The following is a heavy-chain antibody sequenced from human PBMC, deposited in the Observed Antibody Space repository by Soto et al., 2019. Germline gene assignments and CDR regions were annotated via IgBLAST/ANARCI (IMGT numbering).Heavy chain of an antibody. D-gene: IGHD3-16*01. CDR3: AKDFEGGPLDY. J-gene: IGHJ4*02. V-gene: IGHV3-30*18. Sequence: VQLVESGGGVVQPGRSLRLSCAASGFRFSGYGMHWVRQAPGKGLEWVAYISNDGNTEYYTDSVKGRFTISRDNSKNTLSLQMNSLRAEDTAVYYCAKDFEGGPLDYWGQGTLVTVSS. CDR2: ISNDGNTE. CDR1: GFRFSGYG.